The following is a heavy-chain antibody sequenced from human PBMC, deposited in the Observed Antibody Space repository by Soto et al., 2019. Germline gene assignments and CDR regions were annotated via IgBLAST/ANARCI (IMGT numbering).Heavy chain of an antibody. CDR2: IYYSGST. J-gene: IGHJ4*02. V-gene: IGHV4-59*08. Sequence: SETLSLTCTVSGGSVSSYYWSWIRPPPGKGLEWIGYIYYSGSTNYNPSLKSRVTISVDTSKNQFSLKLSSVTAADTAVYYCARSIAAAGTRYYFDYWGQGTLVTVSS. D-gene: IGHD6-13*01. CDR1: GGSVSSYY. CDR3: ARSIAAAGTRYYFDY.